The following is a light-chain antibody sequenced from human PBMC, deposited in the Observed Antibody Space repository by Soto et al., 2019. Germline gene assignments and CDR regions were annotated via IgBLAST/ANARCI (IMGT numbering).Light chain of an antibody. Sequence: DIPMTHSPSTLSASVGDRVTITCRASQSISSWLAWYQQKPGKAPKLLIYKASILESGVPSRFSGSGSGTEFTLTISSLQPDDFATYYCQQYNSYSYTFGQGTKLEIK. CDR2: KAS. CDR1: QSISSW. V-gene: IGKV1-5*03. CDR3: QQYNSYSYT. J-gene: IGKJ2*01.